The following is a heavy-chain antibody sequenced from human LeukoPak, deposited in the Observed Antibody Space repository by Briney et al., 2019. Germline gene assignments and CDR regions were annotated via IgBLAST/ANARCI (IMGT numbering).Heavy chain of an antibody. D-gene: IGHD2-2*01. V-gene: IGHV3-48*03. Sequence: GGSLRLSCAASGFTFSYYEMNWVRQAPGKGLEWVSYISSSGSTIYYADSVKGRFTISRDNAKNSLYLQMNSLRAEDTAVYCCAIIVAVPAAIGRQVDYWGQGTLVTVSS. J-gene: IGHJ4*02. CDR3: AIIVAVPAAIGRQVDY. CDR1: GFTFSYYE. CDR2: ISSSGSTI.